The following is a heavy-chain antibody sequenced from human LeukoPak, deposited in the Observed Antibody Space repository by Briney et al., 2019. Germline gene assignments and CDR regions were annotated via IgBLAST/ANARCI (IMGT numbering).Heavy chain of an antibody. V-gene: IGHV3-30-3*01. CDR3: AADLINTLDY. CDR1: GFTFSSYA. D-gene: IGHD3-10*01. J-gene: IGHJ4*02. Sequence: PGRSLRLSCAASGFTFSSYAMHWVRQAPGKGLEWVAVISYDGSNKYYADSVKGRFTISRDNSKNTLYLQMNSLRAEGTAVYYCAADLINTLDYWGQGTLVTVSS. CDR2: ISYDGSNK.